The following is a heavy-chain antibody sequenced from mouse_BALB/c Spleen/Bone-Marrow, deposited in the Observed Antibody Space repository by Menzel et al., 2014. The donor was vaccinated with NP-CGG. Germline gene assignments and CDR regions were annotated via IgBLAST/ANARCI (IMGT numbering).Heavy chain of an antibody. J-gene: IGHJ2*01. CDR1: GYTFSSYW. D-gene: IGHD1-2*01. CDR3: ARRVTTANY. CDR2: ILPGSGST. V-gene: IGHV1-9*01. Sequence: VKVMESGAELMKPGASVKISCKATGYTFSSYWIEWVKQRPGHGLEWIGEILPGSGSTNYNEKFKGKATFTADTSSNTAYMQLSSLTSEDSAVYYCARRVTTANYWGQGTTLTVSS.